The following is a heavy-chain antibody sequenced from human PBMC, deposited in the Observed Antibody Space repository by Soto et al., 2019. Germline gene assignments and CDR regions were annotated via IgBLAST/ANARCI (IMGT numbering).Heavy chain of an antibody. CDR2: INPKSGGT. V-gene: IGHV1-2*04. Sequence: ASVKVSYKASGYSFTDYHIHWVRQGPGQGLECLGRINPKSGGTSTAQKFQGWVTMTRDRSISTVYMELTRLRSDDTAVYFCARGHSTDCSNGVCSFFYNHEMDVWGQGTTVTVSS. CDR1: GYSFTDYH. J-gene: IGHJ6*02. CDR3: ARGHSTDCSNGVCSFFYNHEMDV. D-gene: IGHD2-8*01.